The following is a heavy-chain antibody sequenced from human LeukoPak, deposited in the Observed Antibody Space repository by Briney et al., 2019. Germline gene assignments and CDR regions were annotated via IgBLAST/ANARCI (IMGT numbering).Heavy chain of an antibody. J-gene: IGHJ4*02. Sequence: GGSLRLSCEASGFSFTNFYMHWVRQAPGEGLVWVSRINSDGSETNYADSVKGRSIISRDNAKKRLYLQMNSLRTEDTAVYYCVRVTENWGQGTLVTVSS. CDR3: VRVTEN. V-gene: IGHV3-74*01. CDR2: INSDGSET. CDR1: GFSFTNFY.